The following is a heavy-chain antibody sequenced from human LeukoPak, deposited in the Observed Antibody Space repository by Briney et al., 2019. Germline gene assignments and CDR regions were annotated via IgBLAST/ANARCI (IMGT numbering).Heavy chain of an antibody. D-gene: IGHD6-13*01. CDR1: GFTFSRYS. CDR2: ISSSGSSI. V-gene: IGHV3-21*01. Sequence: TGGSLRLSCAASGFTFSRYSMNWVRQAPGKGLEWVSSISSSGSSIYYADSVKGRFTISGDNAKNSLYLQMNSLRAEDTAVYYCARGTAAAKIDYWGQGTLVTVSS. CDR3: ARGTAAAKIDY. J-gene: IGHJ4*02.